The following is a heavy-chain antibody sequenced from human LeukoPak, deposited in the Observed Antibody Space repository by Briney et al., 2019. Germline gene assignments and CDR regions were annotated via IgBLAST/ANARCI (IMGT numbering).Heavy chain of an antibody. Sequence: SETLSLTCTVSGGSISSYYWSWIRQPPGKGLEWIGYIYYSGSTNYNPSLKSRVTISVDTSKSQFSLKLSSVTAADTAVYYCARQVYSYGYFDYWGQGTLVTVSS. J-gene: IGHJ4*02. CDR3: ARQVYSYGYFDY. D-gene: IGHD5-18*01. CDR1: GGSISSYY. V-gene: IGHV4-59*08. CDR2: IYYSGST.